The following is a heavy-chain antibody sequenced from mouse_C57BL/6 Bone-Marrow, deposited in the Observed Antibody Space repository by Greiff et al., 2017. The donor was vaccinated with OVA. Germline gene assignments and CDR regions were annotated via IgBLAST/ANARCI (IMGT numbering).Heavy chain of an antibody. V-gene: IGHV5-6*01. CDR3: ARHGGSSTWFAY. D-gene: IGHD1-1*01. J-gene: IGHJ3*01. CDR1: GFTFSSYG. Sequence: EVKLMESGGDLVKPGGSLKLSCAASGFTFSSYGMSWVRQTPDKRLEWVATISSGGSYTYYPDSVKGRFTISRDNAKNTLYLQMSRLKSEDTAMYYCARHGGSSTWFAYWGQGTLVTVSA. CDR2: ISSGGSYT.